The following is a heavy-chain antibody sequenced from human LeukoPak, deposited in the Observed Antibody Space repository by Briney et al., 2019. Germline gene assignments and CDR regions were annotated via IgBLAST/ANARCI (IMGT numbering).Heavy chain of an antibody. D-gene: IGHD4/OR15-4a*01. CDR3: ARRAGAYSHPYDY. CDR2: IKSKTDAGTT. V-gene: IGHV3-15*01. Sequence: GGSLRLSCAASGFTFSNAWMSWVRQAPGKGLEWVGRIKSKTDAGTTDYAAPVKGRFIISRDDSKNTLYLQMNSLRAEDTAVYYCARRAGAYSHPYDYWGQGTLVTVSS. CDR1: GFTFSNAW. J-gene: IGHJ4*02.